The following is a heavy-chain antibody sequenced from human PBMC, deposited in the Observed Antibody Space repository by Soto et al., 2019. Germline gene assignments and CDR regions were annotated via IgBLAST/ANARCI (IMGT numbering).Heavy chain of an antibody. CDR2: FYTSGSP. CDR3: ARDSAGCTGGVCYADNYFGMDV. J-gene: IGHJ6*02. CDR1: GASVRNYY. Sequence: SETLSLTCTVSGASVRNYYWSWIRQSAGKGLEWIGRFYTSGSPNYNPSLMSRVTMSVDTSKNQVSLRLTYVTAADTAVYYCARDSAGCTGGVCYADNYFGMDVWGQGTTVTVSS. D-gene: IGHD2-8*02. V-gene: IGHV4-4*07.